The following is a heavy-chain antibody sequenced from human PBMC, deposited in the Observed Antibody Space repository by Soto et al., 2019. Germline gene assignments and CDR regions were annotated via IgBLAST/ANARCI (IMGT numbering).Heavy chain of an antibody. CDR3: AHLDKPESEGMVRGVIRSPTDAYYVMAV. V-gene: IGHV2-5*02. J-gene: IGHJ6*02. CDR1: GFSLSTSGVG. D-gene: IGHD3-10*01. CDR2: IYWDDDK. Sequence: SGPTLVNPTQTLTLTCTFSGFSLSTSGVGVGWIRQPPGKALEWLALIYWDDDKRYSPSLKSRLTITKDTSKNQVVLTMTNMDPVDTATYYCAHLDKPESEGMVRGVIRSPTDAYYVMAVWGQGTTVTVSS.